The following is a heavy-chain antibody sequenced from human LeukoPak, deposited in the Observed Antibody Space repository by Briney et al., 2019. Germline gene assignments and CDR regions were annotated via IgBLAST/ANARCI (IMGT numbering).Heavy chain of an antibody. D-gene: IGHD2-2*02. CDR1: GGSFSGYY. J-gene: IGHJ4*02. CDR3: TTSRTNDCSSPSCYTDY. CDR2: INHSGST. V-gene: IGHV4-34*01. Sequence: PSETLSLTCAVYGGSFSGYYWSWIRQPPGKGLEWIGEINHSGSTNYNPSLKSRVTISVDTSKNQFSLKLSSVTAADTAVYYCTTSRTNDCSSPSCYTDYWGQGTLVTVSS.